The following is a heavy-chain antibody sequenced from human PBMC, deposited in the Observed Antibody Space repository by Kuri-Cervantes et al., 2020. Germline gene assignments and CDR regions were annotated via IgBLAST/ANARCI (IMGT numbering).Heavy chain of an antibody. J-gene: IGHJ6*02. CDR1: GFTFSSYA. Sequence: GESLKISCAASGFTFSSYAMHWVRQAPGKGLEWVSVIYSGGSTYYADSVKGRFTISRDNSKNTLYLQMNSLRAEDTAVYYCARGYYYYGMDVWGQGTTVTVSS. CDR3: ARGYYYYGMDV. V-gene: IGHV3-53*01. CDR2: IYSGGST.